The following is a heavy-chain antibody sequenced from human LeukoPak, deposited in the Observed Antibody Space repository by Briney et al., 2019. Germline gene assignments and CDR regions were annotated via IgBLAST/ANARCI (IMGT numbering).Heavy chain of an antibody. V-gene: IGHV4-4*07. CDR2: IYTSGST. CDR3: AREKSCSSTSCYQDPYYYYYYYMDV. CDR1: GGSISSYY. J-gene: IGHJ6*03. D-gene: IGHD2-2*01. Sequence: SETLSLTCTVSGGSISSYYWSWIRQPAGKGLEWIGRIYTSGSTNYNPSLKSRVTMSVDTSKNQFSLKLSSVTAADTAVYYCAREKSCSSTSCYQDPYYYYYYYMDVWGKGTTVTVSS.